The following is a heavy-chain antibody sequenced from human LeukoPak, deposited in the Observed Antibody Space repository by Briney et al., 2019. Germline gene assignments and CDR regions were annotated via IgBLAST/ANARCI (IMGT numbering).Heavy chain of an antibody. CDR2: IYPSGGST. CDR3: ARGHYYYDSSGYYYFDY. J-gene: IGHJ4*02. V-gene: IGHV1-46*01. CDR1: GYTFTSYY. D-gene: IGHD3-22*01. Sequence: ASVKVSCEASGYTFTSYYMHWVRQAPGQGLEWMGIIYPSGGSTSYAQKFQGRVTMTRDTSTSTVYMELSSLRSEDTAVYYCARGHYYYDSSGYYYFDYWGQGTLVTVSS.